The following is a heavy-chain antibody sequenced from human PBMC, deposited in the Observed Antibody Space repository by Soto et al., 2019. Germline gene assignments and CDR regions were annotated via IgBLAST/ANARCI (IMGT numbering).Heavy chain of an antibody. CDR2: IYYSGST. V-gene: IGHV4-59*01. J-gene: IGHJ4*02. D-gene: IGHD3-22*01. CDR1: GGSISSYY. CDR3: ARVYYYDSSGYYPPHFDY. Sequence: SETLSLTCTVSGGSISSYYWSWIRQPPGKVLEWIGYIYYSGSTNYNPSLKSRVTISVDTSKNQFSLKLSSVTAADTAVYYCARVYYYDSSGYYPPHFDYWGQGTLVNVSS.